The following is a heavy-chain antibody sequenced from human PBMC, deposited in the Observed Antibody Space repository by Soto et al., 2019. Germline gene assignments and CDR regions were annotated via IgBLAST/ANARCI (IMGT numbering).Heavy chain of an antibody. CDR1: GGSISSGGYS. J-gene: IGHJ4*02. CDR3: ARAGRGTKGAFDY. CDR2: IYHSGST. D-gene: IGHD2-8*01. Sequence: SETLSLTCAVSGGSISSGGYSWSWIRQPPGKGLEWIGYIYHSGSTYYNPSLKSRVTISVDRSKNQFSLKLSSVTAADTAVYYCARAGRGTKGAFDYWGQGTLVTVS. V-gene: IGHV4-30-2*01.